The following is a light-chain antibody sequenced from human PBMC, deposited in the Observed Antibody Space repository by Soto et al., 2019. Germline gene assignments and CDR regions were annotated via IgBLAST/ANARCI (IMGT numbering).Light chain of an antibody. CDR1: SSDVGGYNY. J-gene: IGLJ2*01. CDR3: SSYTSSSTLV. Sequence: QSALTQPASVSGSPGQSITISCTGTSSDVGGYNYVSWYQQHPGKAPKLMIYEVSNRPSGVSNRFSASKSGNTASLTISGIQAAEEDDYYCSSYTSSSTLVFGGGTKLTVL. V-gene: IGLV2-14*01. CDR2: EVS.